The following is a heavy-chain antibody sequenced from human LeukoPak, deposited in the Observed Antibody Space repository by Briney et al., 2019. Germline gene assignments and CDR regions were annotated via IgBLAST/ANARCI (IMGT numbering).Heavy chain of an antibody. Sequence: SQTLSLTFAISGDSVSSNSAAWNWIRQSPSRGLEWLGRTYYRSKWYNDYAVSVKSRITINPDTSKNQFSLQLNSVTPEDTAVYYCARAGSWYYDSSGYQGVFDYWGQGTLVTVSS. D-gene: IGHD3-22*01. CDR1: GDSVSSNSAA. CDR2: TYYRSKWYN. CDR3: ARAGSWYYDSSGYQGVFDY. V-gene: IGHV6-1*01. J-gene: IGHJ4*02.